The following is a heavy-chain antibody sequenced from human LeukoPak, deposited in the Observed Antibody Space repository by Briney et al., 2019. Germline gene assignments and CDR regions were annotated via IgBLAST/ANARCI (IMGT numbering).Heavy chain of an antibody. CDR2: MNPSSGNT. CDR1: GYTFTSYD. V-gene: IGHV1-8*01. J-gene: IGHJ4*02. Sequence: ASVKVSCKASGYTFTSYDINWVRQATGQGLEWMGWMNPSSGNTGYAQKFQGRVTMTRNTSISTAYMELSRLRSDDTAVYYCARGGSGYYYDYYDYWGQGTLVTVSS. D-gene: IGHD3-22*01. CDR3: ARGGSGYYYDYYDY.